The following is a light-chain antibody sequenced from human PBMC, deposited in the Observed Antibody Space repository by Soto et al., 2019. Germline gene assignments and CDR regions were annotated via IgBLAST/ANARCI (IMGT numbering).Light chain of an antibody. Sequence: PGPLSLSPGERATLSCSASQSVSNNYLAWYQQKPGQAPRLLIYGASSRATGIPDRFSGSGSGTDFTLTISRLEPEDFAVYYCQQYGSSPRTFGQGTKVDIK. V-gene: IGKV3-20*01. CDR3: QQYGSSPRT. J-gene: IGKJ1*01. CDR1: QSVSNNY. CDR2: GAS.